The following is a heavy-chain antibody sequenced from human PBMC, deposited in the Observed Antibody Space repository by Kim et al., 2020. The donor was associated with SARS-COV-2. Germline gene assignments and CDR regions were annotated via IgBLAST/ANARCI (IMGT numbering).Heavy chain of an antibody. CDR3: AKDPVGAGTINWFDP. D-gene: IGHD1-26*01. Sequence: GGSLRLSCAASGFTFSSYAMSWVRQAPGKGLEWVSAISGSGGSTYYADSVKGRFTISRDNSKNTLYLQMNSLRAEDTAVYYCAKDPVGAGTINWFDPWGQGTLVTVSS. CDR2: ISGSGGST. J-gene: IGHJ5*02. V-gene: IGHV3-23*01. CDR1: GFTFSSYA.